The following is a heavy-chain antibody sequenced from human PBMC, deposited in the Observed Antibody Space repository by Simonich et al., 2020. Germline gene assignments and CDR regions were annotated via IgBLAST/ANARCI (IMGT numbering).Heavy chain of an antibody. CDR1: GGSFSGYY. CDR3: ARRYYSTSFDY. J-gene: IGHJ4*02. Sequence: QVQLQQWCAGLLKPSETLSLTCAVYGGSFSGYYWSWIRQPPGKGLEWIGEINHRGSTNYNPSLKSRVTISVDTSKNQFSLKLSSVTAADTAVYYCARRYYSTSFDYWGQGTLVTVSS. CDR2: INHRGST. D-gene: IGHD6-6*01. V-gene: IGHV4-34*01.